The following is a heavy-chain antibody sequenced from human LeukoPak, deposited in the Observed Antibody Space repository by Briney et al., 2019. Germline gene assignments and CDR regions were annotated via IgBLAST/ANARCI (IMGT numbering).Heavy chain of an antibody. CDR3: ARVVRGYSYGSWYFDY. J-gene: IGHJ4*02. CDR2: INHSGST. D-gene: IGHD5-18*01. Sequence: SETLSLTCAVYGGSFSGYYWSWIRQPPEKGLEWIGEINHSGSTNYNPSLKSRVTISVDTSKNQFSLKLSSVTAADTAVYYCARVVRGYSYGSWYFDYWGQGTLVTVSS. CDR1: GGSFSGYY. V-gene: IGHV4-34*01.